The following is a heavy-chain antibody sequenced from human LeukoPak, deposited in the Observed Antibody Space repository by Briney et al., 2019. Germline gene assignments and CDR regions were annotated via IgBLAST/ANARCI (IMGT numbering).Heavy chain of an antibody. V-gene: IGHV3-7*01. CDR2: IKQDGSEK. J-gene: IGHJ5*02. CDR3: ARDREYSNYVPWFDP. Sequence: GGSLGLSCAASGFTFSSYWMSWVRQAPGKGLEWVANIKQDGSEKYYVDSVKGRFTISRDNAKNSLYLQMNSLRAEDTAVYYCARDREYSNYVPWFDPWGQGTLVTVSS. CDR1: GFTFSSYW. D-gene: IGHD4-11*01.